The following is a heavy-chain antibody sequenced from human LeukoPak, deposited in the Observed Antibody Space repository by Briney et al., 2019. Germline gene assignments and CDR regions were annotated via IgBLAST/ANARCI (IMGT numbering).Heavy chain of an antibody. CDR2: ISGSGGST. D-gene: IGHD3-9*01. CDR3: AKDRVYYDILTGYYSGGMFDP. CDR1: GFTFSSYA. Sequence: GGSLRLSCAASGFTFSSYAMSWVRQAPGKGLEWVSGISGSGGSTYYADSMKGRFTISRDNSKNTLYLQMNSLRAEDTAVYYCAKDRVYYDILTGYYSGGMFDPWGQGTLVTVSS. J-gene: IGHJ5*02. V-gene: IGHV3-23*01.